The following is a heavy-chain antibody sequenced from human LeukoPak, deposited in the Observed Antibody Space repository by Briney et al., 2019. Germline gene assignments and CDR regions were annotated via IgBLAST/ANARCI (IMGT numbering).Heavy chain of an antibody. CDR1: AGSISSSLYY. D-gene: IGHD5-24*01. V-gene: IGHV4-39*07. J-gene: IGHJ4*02. CDR3: ARDQPDGYNPLDY. CDR2: IYCDGST. Sequence: SETLSLTCTVSAGSISSSLYYWGWIRQPPGKGLEWIGNIYCDGSTHYNPSLKSRSTISIDTSKNQFSLKLTSVTAADTAVYYCARDQPDGYNPLDYWGQGTLVTVSS.